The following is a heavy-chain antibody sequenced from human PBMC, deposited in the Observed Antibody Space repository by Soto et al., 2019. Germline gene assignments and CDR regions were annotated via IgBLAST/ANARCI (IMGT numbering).Heavy chain of an antibody. CDR2: IYYSGST. V-gene: IGHV4-59*01. Sequence: QVQLQESGPGLVKPSETLSLTCTVSGGSISSYYWSWIRQPPGKGLEWIGYIYYSGSTNYNPSLTSRVTISVDTSKNQFSLKLSSVTAADTAVYYCAGNPGLGYCSGGSCYSWYFDLWGRGTLVTVSS. CDR3: AGNPGLGYCSGGSCYSWYFDL. D-gene: IGHD2-15*01. CDR1: GGSISSYY. J-gene: IGHJ2*01.